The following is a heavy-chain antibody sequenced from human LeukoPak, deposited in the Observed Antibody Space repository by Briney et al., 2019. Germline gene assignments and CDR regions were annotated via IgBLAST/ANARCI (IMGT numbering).Heavy chain of an antibody. D-gene: IGHD1-1*01. V-gene: IGHV1-46*01. Sequence: ASVKVSCKASGYTFTSYYMHWVRQAPGQGLEWMGIINPGGGSTSYAQKFQGRVTMTRDTSTSTVYMELSSLRSEDTAVYYCASSTTTFSPPPGWGQGTLVTVSS. J-gene: IGHJ4*02. CDR1: GYTFTSYY. CDR3: ASSTTTFSPPPG. CDR2: INPGGGST.